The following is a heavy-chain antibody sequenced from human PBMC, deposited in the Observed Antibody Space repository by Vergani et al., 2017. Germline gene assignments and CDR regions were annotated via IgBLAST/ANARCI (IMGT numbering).Heavy chain of an antibody. V-gene: IGHV3-30*04. Sequence: QVQLVESGGGVVQPGRSLRLSCAASGFTFSSYAMHWVRQAPGKGLEWVAVISYDGSNKYYADSVKGRFTISRDNSKNTLYLQMNSLRAEDTAVYYCARDRGGSGYGPFDYWGQGTLVTVSS. D-gene: IGHD5-12*01. J-gene: IGHJ4*02. CDR2: ISYDGSNK. CDR1: GFTFSSYA. CDR3: ARDRGGSGYGPFDY.